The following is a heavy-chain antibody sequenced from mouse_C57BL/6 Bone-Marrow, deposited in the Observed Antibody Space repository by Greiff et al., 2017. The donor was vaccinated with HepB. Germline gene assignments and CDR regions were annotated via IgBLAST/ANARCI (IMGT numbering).Heavy chain of an antibody. Sequence: DVKLQESGTVLARPGASVKMSCKTSGYTFTSYWMHWVKQRPGQGLEWIGAIYPGNSDTSYNQKFKGKAKLTAVTSASTAYMELSSLTNEDSAVYYCTRSNYSKGWFAYWGQGTLVTVSA. V-gene: IGHV1-5*01. CDR3: TRSNYSKGWFAY. D-gene: IGHD2-5*01. J-gene: IGHJ3*01. CDR1: GYTFTSYW. CDR2: IYPGNSDT.